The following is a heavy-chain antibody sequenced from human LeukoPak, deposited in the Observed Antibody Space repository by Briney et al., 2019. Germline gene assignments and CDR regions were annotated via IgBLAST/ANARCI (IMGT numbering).Heavy chain of an antibody. D-gene: IGHD6-13*01. CDR3: SRGDSSSWYRPGLDY. CDR2: INLNSGGK. CDR1: GYTFTVNN. Sequence: ASVTVSFTGSGYTFTVNNMHWGRQAPGQGKGGMGWINLNSGGKNNEQKLQGRGTITRDRANSTAYMELSRLRSDDTAVYYCSRGDSSSWYRPGLDYWGQGTLVTVSS. J-gene: IGHJ4*02. V-gene: IGHV1-2*02.